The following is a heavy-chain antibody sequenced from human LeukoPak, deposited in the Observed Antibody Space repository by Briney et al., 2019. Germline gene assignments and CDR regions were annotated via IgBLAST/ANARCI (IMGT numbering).Heavy chain of an antibody. CDR2: INREGNEK. CDR1: GFAFSDYW. J-gene: IGHJ4*02. V-gene: IGHV3-7*01. CDR3: ARVGTWELQRVFDF. D-gene: IGHD1-26*01. Sequence: GGSLRLSCATFGFAFSDYWMTWVRQVPGKGLEWVANINREGNEKYYVDSVKGRFTISRDNAKNSVDLQMDSLRVEDTAVYYCARVGTWELQRVFDFWGQGSLVTVSS.